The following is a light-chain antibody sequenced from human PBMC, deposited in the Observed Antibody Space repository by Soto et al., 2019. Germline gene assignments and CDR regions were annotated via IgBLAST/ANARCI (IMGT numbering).Light chain of an antibody. CDR2: EVT. Sequence: QSALTQPASVSGSPGQSITISCSGSSSDIGGYRYVSWYQQHPGKAPKLVISEVTNRPSGVSNRFSGSKSGNTASLSISELQAEDEADYFCGSYTNTDTWIFGGGTKLTVL. CDR3: GSYTNTDTWI. CDR1: SSDIGGYRY. V-gene: IGLV2-14*01. J-gene: IGLJ2*01.